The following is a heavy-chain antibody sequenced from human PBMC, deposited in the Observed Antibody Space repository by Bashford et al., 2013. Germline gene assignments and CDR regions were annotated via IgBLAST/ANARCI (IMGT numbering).Heavy chain of an antibody. CDR3: ARLAVVVPAAIVYYDFWSGYPPPYFDY. J-gene: IGHJ4*02. V-gene: IGHV4-39*01. CDR2: IYYSGST. Sequence: SETLSLTCTVSGGSISSSSYYWGWIRQPPGKGLEWIGSIYYSGSTYYNPSLKSRVTISVDTSKNQFSLKLSSVTAADTAVYYCARLAVVVPAAIVYYDFWSGYPPPYFDYWGQGTLVTVSS. D-gene: IGHD3-3*01. CDR1: GGSISSSSYY.